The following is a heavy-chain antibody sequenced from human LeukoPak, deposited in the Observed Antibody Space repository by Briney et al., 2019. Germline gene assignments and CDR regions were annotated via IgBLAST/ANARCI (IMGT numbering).Heavy chain of an antibody. Sequence: GGSLRLSCAASGFTFSSYWMSWVRRAPGKGLEWVANIKQDGSEKYYVDSVKGRFTISRDNAKNSLYLQMNSLRAEDTAVYYCARRRSDYYYYYMDVWGKGTTVTVSS. V-gene: IGHV3-7*01. J-gene: IGHJ6*03. CDR3: ARRRSDYYYYYMDV. CDR2: IKQDGSEK. CDR1: GFTFSSYW.